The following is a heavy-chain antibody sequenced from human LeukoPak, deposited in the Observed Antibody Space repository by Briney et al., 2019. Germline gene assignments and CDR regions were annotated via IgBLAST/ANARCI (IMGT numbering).Heavy chain of an antibody. D-gene: IGHD4/OR15-4a*01. CDR3: AKGNVYGGNGMDV. CDR2: ISGSGGST. V-gene: IGHV3-23*01. Sequence: GGSLRLSCAASGFTFSSYAMNWVRQAPGKGLEWVSDISGSGGSTYHADSVKGRFTISRDNSKNTLYLQMNSLRAEDTAVYYCAKGNVYGGNGMDVWGQGTTVTVSS. J-gene: IGHJ6*02. CDR1: GFTFSSYA.